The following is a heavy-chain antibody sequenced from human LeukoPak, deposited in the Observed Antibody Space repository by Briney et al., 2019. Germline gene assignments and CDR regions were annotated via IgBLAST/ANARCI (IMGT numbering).Heavy chain of an antibody. J-gene: IGHJ4*02. CDR1: GFTFSRSW. V-gene: IGHV3-7*05. D-gene: IGHD3-22*01. CDR3: ARDAGYDRFDY. CDR2: INEDGSAQ. Sequence: GGSLRLSCADSGFTFSRSWMNWVRQAPGKGLEWVANINEDGSAQNYVDSVKGRFTISRDNPKSTLYLEMNSLRAEDTAVYYCARDAGYDRFDYWGQGTLVTVSS.